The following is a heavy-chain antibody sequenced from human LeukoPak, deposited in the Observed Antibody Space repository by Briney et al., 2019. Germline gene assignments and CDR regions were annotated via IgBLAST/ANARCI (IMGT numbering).Heavy chain of an antibody. J-gene: IGHJ4*02. Sequence: GGSLRLSCAASGFTFSSYGMHWVRQAPGKGLEWVAVISYDGSNKYYADSVKGRFTISRDNSKNTLYLQMNSLRAEDTAVYYCAKMGSRWLQLGYFDYWGQGTLVTVSS. V-gene: IGHV3-30*18. CDR1: GFTFSSYG. CDR3: AKMGSRWLQLGYFDY. D-gene: IGHD5-24*01. CDR2: ISYDGSNK.